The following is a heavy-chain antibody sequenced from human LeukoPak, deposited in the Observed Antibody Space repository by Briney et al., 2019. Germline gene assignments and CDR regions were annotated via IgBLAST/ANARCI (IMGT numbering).Heavy chain of an antibody. V-gene: IGHV3-53*01. CDR2: IYSGGST. J-gene: IGHJ4*02. CDR1: GFTVSSNY. Sequence: GGSLRLSCAASGFTVSSNYMSWVRQAPGKGLQWVALIYSGGSTYYADSVKGRFTISRDNSKNTLYLQMNSLRAEDTAVYYCAKPRHLNWNYVGNYFDYWGQGTLVTVSS. D-gene: IGHD1-7*01. CDR3: AKPRHLNWNYVGNYFDY.